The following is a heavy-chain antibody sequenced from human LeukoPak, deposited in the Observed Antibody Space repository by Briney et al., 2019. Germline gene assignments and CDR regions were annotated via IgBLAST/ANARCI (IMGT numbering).Heavy chain of an antibody. CDR1: GGSISSSIYY. J-gene: IGHJ6*02. CDR2: FSYSGST. CDR3: ATTGTPYYYGMDV. V-gene: IGHV4-39*02. D-gene: IGHD1-1*01. Sequence: SETLSLTCSVSGGSISSSIYYWGWIRQPPGKGLEWIGSFSYSGSTYYNPSLKSRVTISVDTSKNHFSLKLSSVTAADTAVYYCATTGTPYYYGMDVWGQGTTVTVSS.